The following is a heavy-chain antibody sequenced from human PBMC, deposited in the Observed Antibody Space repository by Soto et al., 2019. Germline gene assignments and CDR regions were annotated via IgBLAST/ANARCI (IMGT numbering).Heavy chain of an antibody. Sequence: GASVKVSCKASGYTFTSYGISWVRQAPGQGLEWMGWISAYNGNTNYAQKLQGRVTMTTNTSTSTAYMELSSLRSEDTAVYYCARDLVLGYHDAFDIWGQWTMVSVSS. CDR1: GYTFTSYG. V-gene: IGHV1-18*01. CDR2: ISAYNGNT. J-gene: IGHJ3*02. CDR3: ARDLVLGYHDAFDI. D-gene: IGHD2-8*02.